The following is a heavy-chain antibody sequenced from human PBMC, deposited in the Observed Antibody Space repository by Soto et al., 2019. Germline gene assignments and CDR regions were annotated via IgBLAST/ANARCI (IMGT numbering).Heavy chain of an antibody. CDR3: ARGAGVAARSYYYYGMDV. Sequence: EVQLVQSGAEVKKPGESLRISCKGSGYSFTSYWISWVRQMPGKGLEWMGRIDPSDSYTNYSPSFQGHVTISADKSISTAYLQWSSLKASDTAMYYCARGAGVAARSYYYYGMDVWGQGTTVTVSS. J-gene: IGHJ6*02. CDR1: GYSFTSYW. CDR2: IDPSDSYT. D-gene: IGHD6-6*01. V-gene: IGHV5-10-1*03.